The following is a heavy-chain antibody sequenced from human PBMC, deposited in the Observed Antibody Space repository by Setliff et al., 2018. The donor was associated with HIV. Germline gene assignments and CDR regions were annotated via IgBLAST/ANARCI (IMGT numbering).Heavy chain of an antibody. CDR3: ARASVGATGLYAFDI. V-gene: IGHV4-34*01. CDR1: GGSFSGYY. J-gene: IGHJ3*02. D-gene: IGHD1-26*01. Sequence: SETLSLTCAVYGGSFSGYYWSWIRQPPGKGLEWIGEINHSGSTNYNPSLKSRVTISVDTSKNQFSLKLSSVTAADTALYYCARASVGATGLYAFDIWGQGTVVTV. CDR2: INHSGST.